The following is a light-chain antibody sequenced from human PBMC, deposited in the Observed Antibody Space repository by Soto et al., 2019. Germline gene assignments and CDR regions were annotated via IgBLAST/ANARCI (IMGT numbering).Light chain of an antibody. V-gene: IGKV3-20*01. CDR3: QQYGISLT. Sequence: DIVLTQSPGTLSLSPGERATLSCRSSQSVSSNYLAWYQQKPDQAPRLVIYDVSGRATGIPDRFSGSGSGTDFTLTISRLEPEDSAVYYCQQYGISLTFGQGIKVEIK. CDR2: DVS. CDR1: QSVSSNY. J-gene: IGKJ1*01.